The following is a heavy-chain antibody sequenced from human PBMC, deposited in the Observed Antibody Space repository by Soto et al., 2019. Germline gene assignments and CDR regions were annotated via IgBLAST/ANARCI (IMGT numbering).Heavy chain of an antibody. CDR3: ATLHPSVRGASIDY. Sequence: ASVKVSCKVSGYTLTELSMHWVRQAPGKGLEWMGGFDPEDGETIYAQKFQGRVTMTEDTSTDTAYMELSSLRSEDTAVYYCATLHPSVRGASIDYWGQGTLVTVSS. J-gene: IGHJ4*02. CDR1: GYTLTELS. D-gene: IGHD3-10*01. CDR2: FDPEDGET. V-gene: IGHV1-24*01.